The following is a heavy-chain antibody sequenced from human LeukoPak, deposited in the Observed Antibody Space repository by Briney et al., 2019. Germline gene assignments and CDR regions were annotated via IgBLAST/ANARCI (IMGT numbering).Heavy chain of an antibody. Sequence: PRGSLRLSCAAPGFTSSSYGTHWVREAPDEGVERGALISYDGSNKYYADSVKGRFTISRDNSKNTLYLQMNSLRAEDTAVYYCAKDRSRVAWGGSGYLDYWGQGTLVTVSS. CDR1: GFTSSSYG. V-gene: IGHV3-30*18. CDR2: ISYDGSNK. D-gene: IGHD3-22*01. CDR3: AKDRSRVAWGGSGYLDY. J-gene: IGHJ4*02.